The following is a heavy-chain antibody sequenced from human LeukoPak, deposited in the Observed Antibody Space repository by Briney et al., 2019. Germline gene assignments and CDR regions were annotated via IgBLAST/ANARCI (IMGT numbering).Heavy chain of an antibody. J-gene: IGHJ5*01. CDR1: GGSISSYY. V-gene: IGHV4-59*01. CDR2: IYYIGNT. CDR3: ARSAGTTTWYNWFDS. Sequence: KPSETLSLTCAVSGGSISSYYWKWIRQPPGKGLEWIGYIYYIGNTNYNPSLRSRVTISVDTSRNQFSLKLSSVTAADTAVYYCARSAGTTTWYNWFDSWGQGTLVTVSS. D-gene: IGHD1-7*01.